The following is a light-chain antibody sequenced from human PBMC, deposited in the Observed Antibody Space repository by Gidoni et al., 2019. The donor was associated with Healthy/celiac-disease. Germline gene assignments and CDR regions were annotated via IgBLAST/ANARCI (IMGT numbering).Light chain of an antibody. V-gene: IGLV2-8*01. CDR3: SSYAGSNNLV. CDR1: SSDVGGYNY. Sequence: QSALTQPPSASGSPGPSVPISCTGTSSDVGGYNYVSWYQQHPGKAPKLMIYEVSKRPSGVPDRFSGSKSGNTASLTVFGLQAEDEADYYCSSYAGSNNLVFGGGTKLTVL. CDR2: EVS. J-gene: IGLJ2*01.